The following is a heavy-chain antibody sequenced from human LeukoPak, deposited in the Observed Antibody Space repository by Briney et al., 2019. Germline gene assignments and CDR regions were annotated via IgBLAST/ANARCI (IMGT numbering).Heavy chain of an antibody. CDR3: ATWGDTTAEYFQR. D-gene: IGHD2-21*02. J-gene: IGHJ1*01. V-gene: IGHV3-7*01. CDR2: INPDGRDT. Sequence: GGSLRLSWVVPGFTFNSCWMNWVRQAPGKGLEWVAHINPDGRDTYYVDSVKGRFTISRDNAQNSMYLQMNSLRVEDTAVYYCATWGDTTAEYFQRWGQGTLVTVSS. CDR1: GFTFNSCW.